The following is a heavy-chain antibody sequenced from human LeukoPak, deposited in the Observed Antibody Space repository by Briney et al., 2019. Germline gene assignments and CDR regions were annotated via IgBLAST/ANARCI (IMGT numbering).Heavy chain of an antibody. J-gene: IGHJ6*02. V-gene: IGHV1-2*06. CDR1: GYTFTGYY. CDR3: ARDLLGELFGYYYYYGMDV. D-gene: IGHD3-16*01. Sequence: ASVKVSCKASGYTFTGYYMHWVRQAPGQGLEWMGRINPNSGGTSYAQKFQGRVTMTRDTSISTAYMELSRLRSDDTAVYYCARDLLGELFGYYYYYGMDVWGQGTTVTVSS. CDR2: INPNSGGT.